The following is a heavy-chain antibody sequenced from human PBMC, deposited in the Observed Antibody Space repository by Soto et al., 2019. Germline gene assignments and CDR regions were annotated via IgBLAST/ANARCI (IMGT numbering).Heavy chain of an antibody. CDR1: GDSITSGESY. Sequence: QVQLQESGPGLVKPSQTLSLTCTVSGDSITSGESYWSWIRQPPGKGLEWIGYIYYSGSTYYNPSLKSRITISVDTSKNHSSLKLRSVTAADTAVYYCARDLATMPWRYESRPTDYGMDVWGQGTTVTVSS. CDR3: ARDLATMPWRYESRPTDYGMDV. V-gene: IGHV4-30-4*01. CDR2: IYYSGST. D-gene: IGHD3-22*01. J-gene: IGHJ6*02.